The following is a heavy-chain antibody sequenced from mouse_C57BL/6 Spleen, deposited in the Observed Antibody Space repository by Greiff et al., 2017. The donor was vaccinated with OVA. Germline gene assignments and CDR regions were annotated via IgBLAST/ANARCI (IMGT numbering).Heavy chain of an antibody. CDR3: TRDSYYEGFGIDYYAMDY. CDR2: ISSGGDYI. D-gene: IGHD2-10*01. V-gene: IGHV5-9-1*02. CDR1: GFTFSSYA. J-gene: IGHJ4*01. Sequence: EVKLVESGEGLVKPGGSLKLSCAASGFTFSSYAMSWVRQTPEKRLEWVAYISSGGDYIYYADTVKGRFTISRDNARNTLYLQMSSLKSEDTAMYYCTRDSYYEGFGIDYYAMDYWGQGTSVTVSS.